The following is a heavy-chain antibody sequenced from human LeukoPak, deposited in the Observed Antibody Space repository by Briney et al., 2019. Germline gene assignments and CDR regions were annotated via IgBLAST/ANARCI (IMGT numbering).Heavy chain of an antibody. V-gene: IGHV4-59*01. Sequence: SETLSLTCTVSGGSITNYYWTWIRQPPGKGLEWIGYIHYSGSTNYNLSLKSRVTISVDTSKNQFSLKLSSVTAADTAVYYCARVHNDFWSGYYLNYFDYWGQGTLVTVSS. CDR3: ARVHNDFWSGYYLNYFDY. D-gene: IGHD3-3*01. CDR2: IHYSGST. J-gene: IGHJ4*02. CDR1: GGSITNYY.